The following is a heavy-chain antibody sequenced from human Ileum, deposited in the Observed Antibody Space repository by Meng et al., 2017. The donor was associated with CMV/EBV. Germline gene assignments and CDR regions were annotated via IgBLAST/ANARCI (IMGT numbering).Heavy chain of an antibody. V-gene: IGHV3-9*01. CDR2: ISWNSGTI. CDR1: GFTFDDYV. CDR3: AKQIGYCSSTSCYSADY. Sequence: GGSLRLSCAASGFTFDDYVMHWVRQGPGQGLEWVSGISWNSGTIDYADSVKGRFTISRDNAKNSLYLQMNSLRTEDTALYYCAKQIGYCSSTSCYSADYWGQGTLVTVSS. J-gene: IGHJ4*02. D-gene: IGHD2-2*01.